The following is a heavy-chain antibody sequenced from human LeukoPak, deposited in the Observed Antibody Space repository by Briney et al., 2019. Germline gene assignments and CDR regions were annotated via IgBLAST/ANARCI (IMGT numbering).Heavy chain of an antibody. CDR1: GYTFTGYY. CDR2: INPNSGGT. V-gene: IGHV1-2*02. Sequence: GASVKVSCKASGYTFTGYYMHWVRQAPGQGLEWMGWINPNSGGTNYAQKFQGRVTMTRDTSISTACMELSRLRSDDAAVYYCAREMSTVAGIDYWGQGTLVTVSS. D-gene: IGHD6-19*01. CDR3: AREMSTVAGIDY. J-gene: IGHJ4*02.